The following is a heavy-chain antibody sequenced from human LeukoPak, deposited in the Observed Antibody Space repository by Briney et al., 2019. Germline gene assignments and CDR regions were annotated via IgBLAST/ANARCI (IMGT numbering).Heavy chain of an antibody. Sequence: SETLSLTCAVYGGSFSGYYWSWIRQPPGKGLEWIGEINHSGSTNYNPSLKSRVTISVDTSKNQLSLTLSSVTAADTAVYYCARGRRDGYSGPWYFDLWGRGTLITVSS. V-gene: IGHV4-34*01. CDR1: GGSFSGYY. CDR3: ARGRRDGYSGPWYFDL. J-gene: IGHJ2*01. CDR2: INHSGST. D-gene: IGHD5-24*01.